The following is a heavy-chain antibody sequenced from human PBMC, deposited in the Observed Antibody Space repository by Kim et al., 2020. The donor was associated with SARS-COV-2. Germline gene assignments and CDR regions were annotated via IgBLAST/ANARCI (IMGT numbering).Heavy chain of an antibody. CDR3: ARQSGDYNNYLDY. V-gene: IGHV3-74*01. Sequence: YADSVEGRFTISNDNAKNSLYLQMNGLTAEYTAVYYCARQSGDYNNYLDYWGQGTLVTVSS. J-gene: IGHJ4*02. D-gene: IGHD4-4*01.